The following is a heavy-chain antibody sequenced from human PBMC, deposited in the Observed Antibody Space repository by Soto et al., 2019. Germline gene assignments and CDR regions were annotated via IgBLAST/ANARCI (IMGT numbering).Heavy chain of an antibody. CDR1: GGSFSGYY. D-gene: IGHD2-15*01. CDR3: ARANLLGYCSGGSCYDSGPTPNWFDP. J-gene: IGHJ5*02. Sequence: QVQLQQWGAGLLKPSETLSLTCAVYGGSFSGYYWSWIRQPPGKGLEWIGEINHSGSTNYNPSLKRRVTISVDTSKNQFSLKLSSVTAADTAVYYCARANLLGYCSGGSCYDSGPTPNWFDPWGQGTLVTVSS. V-gene: IGHV4-34*01. CDR2: INHSGST.